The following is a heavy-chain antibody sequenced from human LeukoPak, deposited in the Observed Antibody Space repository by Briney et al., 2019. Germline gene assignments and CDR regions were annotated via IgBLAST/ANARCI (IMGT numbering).Heavy chain of an antibody. Sequence: PGGSLRLSCAASGFTFSSYWMSWVRQAPGKGLEWVANIKQDGSEKYYVDSVKGRFTISRDNAKKSLYLQMNSLRADDTAVYYRALNGSPFDYWGQGTLVTVSS. D-gene: IGHD3-10*01. CDR3: ALNGSPFDY. CDR1: GFTFSSYW. V-gene: IGHV3-7*03. J-gene: IGHJ4*02. CDR2: IKQDGSEK.